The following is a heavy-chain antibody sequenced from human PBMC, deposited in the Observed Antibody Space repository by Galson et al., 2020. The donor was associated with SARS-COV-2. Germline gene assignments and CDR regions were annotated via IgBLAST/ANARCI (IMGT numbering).Heavy chain of an antibody. CDR1: GGSMSGHY. V-gene: IGHV4-59*11. J-gene: IGHJ4*02. Sequence: SETLSLTCTVSGGSMSGHYWSWIRQPPGKGLEWIGYIYYSGTTNYNPSLKSRVTMSVATSKNQLSLKVRSVTAADTAVYYCARGTGVVAETPSFDYWGQGTLVTVSS. D-gene: IGHD2-15*01. CDR3: ARGTGVVAETPSFDY. CDR2: IYYSGTT.